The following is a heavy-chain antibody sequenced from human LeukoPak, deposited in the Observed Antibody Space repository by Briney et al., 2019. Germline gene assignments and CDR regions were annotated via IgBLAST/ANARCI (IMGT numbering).Heavy chain of an antibody. CDR3: ARGGTYYYDSSGYLRSYYYYMDV. CDR1: GFTFNDYG. CDR2: LNWNGGST. V-gene: IGHV3-20*04. Sequence: GGSLRLSCAASGFTFNDYGMSWVRHAPGKGLEWVSGLNWNGGSTGYADSVKGRFTISRDNAKNSLYLQINSLRAEDTALYYCARGGTYYYDSSGYLRSYYYYMDVWGKGTTVTVSS. D-gene: IGHD3-22*01. J-gene: IGHJ6*03.